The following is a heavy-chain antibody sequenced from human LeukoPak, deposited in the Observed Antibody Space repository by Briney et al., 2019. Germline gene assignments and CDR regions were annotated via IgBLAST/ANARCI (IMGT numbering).Heavy chain of an antibody. V-gene: IGHV4-59*08. Sequence: SETLPLTCTVSGGSISGYYWSWVRQPPGKGLEWIGNIFYSGNTNYDPSLQGRVTISLDTSKNQFSLKLTSVTAADTAVYYCARQPSGYYDKSGYYPYYFDYWGQGALVTVSS. CDR2: IFYSGNT. D-gene: IGHD3-22*01. CDR3: ARQPSGYYDKSGYYPYYFDY. J-gene: IGHJ4*02. CDR1: GGSISGYY.